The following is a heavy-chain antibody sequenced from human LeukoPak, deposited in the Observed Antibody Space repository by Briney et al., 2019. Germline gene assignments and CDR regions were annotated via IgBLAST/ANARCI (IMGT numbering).Heavy chain of an antibody. CDR2: FDPEDGET. J-gene: IGHJ4*02. D-gene: IGHD4-17*01. V-gene: IGHV1-24*01. CDR3: ARVSPDYGDTPPFFDY. Sequence: ASVKVSCKVSGYTLTELSMHWVRQAPGKGLEWMGGFDPEDGETIYAQKFQGRVTMTEDTSTDTAYMELSSLRSDDTAVYYCARVSPDYGDTPPFFDYWGQGTLVTVSS. CDR1: GYTLTELS.